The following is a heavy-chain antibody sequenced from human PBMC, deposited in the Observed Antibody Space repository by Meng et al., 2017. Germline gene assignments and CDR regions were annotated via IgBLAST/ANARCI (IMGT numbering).Heavy chain of an antibody. CDR2: IYHSGST. D-gene: IGHD2-15*01. V-gene: IGHV4-4*02. CDR3: ARVVAATTLFLDY. J-gene: IGHJ4*02. CDR1: VGSISSINW. Sequence: QAQLHASGPLLVKTSVTLSLTCAVSVGSISSINWLSWFRQPPGKGLEWIGEIYHSGSTNYNPSLKSRVTISVDKSKNQFSLKLSSVTAADTAVYYCARVVAATTLFLDYWGQGTLVTVSS.